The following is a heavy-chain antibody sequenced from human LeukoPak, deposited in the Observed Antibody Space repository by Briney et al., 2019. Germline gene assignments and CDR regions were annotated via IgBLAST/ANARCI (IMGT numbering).Heavy chain of an antibody. J-gene: IGHJ4*02. CDR1: GYTFTSYY. D-gene: IGHD1-26*01. CDR2: INPSGGST. V-gene: IGHV1-46*01. CDR3: ARDVGGATPGQ. Sequence: ASVKVSCKASGYTFTSYYMHWVRQAPGQGLEGMGIINPSGGSTSYAQKFQGRVTMTRDTSTSTVYMELSSLRTEDTAVYYCARDVGGATPGQWGQGTLVTVSS.